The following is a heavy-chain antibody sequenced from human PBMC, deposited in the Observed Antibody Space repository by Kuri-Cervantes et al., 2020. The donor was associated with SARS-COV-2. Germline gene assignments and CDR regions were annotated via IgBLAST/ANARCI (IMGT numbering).Heavy chain of an antibody. CDR3: ARELWFGELSPNWFDP. J-gene: IGHJ5*02. CDR1: GYTFTSYG. CDR2: ISAYNGNT. D-gene: IGHD3-10*01. Sequence: ASVKVSCKASGYTFTSYGISWVRRAPGQGLEWMGWISAYNGNTNYAQKLQGRVTMTTDTSTSTAYMELRSLRSDDTAVYYCARELWFGELSPNWFDPWGQGTLVTVSS. V-gene: IGHV1-18*01.